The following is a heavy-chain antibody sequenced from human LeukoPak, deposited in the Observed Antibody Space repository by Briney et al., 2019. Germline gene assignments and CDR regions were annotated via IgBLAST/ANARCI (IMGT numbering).Heavy chain of an antibody. CDR3: ARQDYSYAPFDY. CDR1: GYSFTSYW. J-gene: IGHJ4*02. Sequence: GESLKISCKSSGYSFTSYWIGWGRQMPGKGLEWMGIIYPGDSDTRYSPSFQGQVTISADKSISTAYLQWYSLKASDTAMYYCARQDYSYAPFDYWGQGTLVTVSS. V-gene: IGHV5-51*01. D-gene: IGHD5-18*01. CDR2: IYPGDSDT.